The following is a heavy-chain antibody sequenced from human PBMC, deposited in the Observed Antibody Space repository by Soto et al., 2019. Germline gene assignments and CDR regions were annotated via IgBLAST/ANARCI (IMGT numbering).Heavy chain of an antibody. Sequence: SETLSLTCTVSGGSISSGGYYWSWIRQHPGKGLEWIGYIYYSGSTYYNPSLKSRVTISVDTSKNQFSLKLSSVTAADTAVYYCAREAGYYDYYYYGMDVWGQGTTVT. CDR3: AREAGYYDYYYYGMDV. CDR1: GGSISSGGYY. CDR2: IYYSGST. D-gene: IGHD3-9*01. J-gene: IGHJ6*02. V-gene: IGHV4-30-4*08.